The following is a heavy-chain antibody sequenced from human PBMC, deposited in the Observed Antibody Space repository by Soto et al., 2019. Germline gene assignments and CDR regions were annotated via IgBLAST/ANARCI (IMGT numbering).Heavy chain of an antibody. J-gene: IGHJ5*02. CDR1: GYTLSNYA. CDR2: INAGNGDL. D-gene: IGHD6-13*01. CDR3: ASDGEGRAAAGMVS. Sequence: QVQLVQSGAEVKKPGASVNLSCKASGYTLSNYALHWVRQAPGQRLEWMGWINAGNGDLKYSPKFQGRVSITRDTSANTAYMELSSLRFEDTAIYYCASDGEGRAAAGMVSWGQGTLVTVSS. V-gene: IGHV1-3*01.